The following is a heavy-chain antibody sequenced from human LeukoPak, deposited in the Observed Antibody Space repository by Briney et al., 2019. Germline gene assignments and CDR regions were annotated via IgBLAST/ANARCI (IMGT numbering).Heavy chain of an antibody. CDR3: ARDRATYVWGSYRSRGSLDY. CDR1: GGSISSGDYY. CDR2: IYYSGST. V-gene: IGHV4-30-4*08. D-gene: IGHD3-16*02. Sequence: SQTLSLTCTVSGGSISSGDYYWSWIRQPPGKGLEWIGYIYYSGSTYYNPSLKSRVTVSVDTSNNQFSLKLSSVTAADTAVYYCARDRATYVWGSYRSRGSLDYWGQGTLVTVSS. J-gene: IGHJ4*02.